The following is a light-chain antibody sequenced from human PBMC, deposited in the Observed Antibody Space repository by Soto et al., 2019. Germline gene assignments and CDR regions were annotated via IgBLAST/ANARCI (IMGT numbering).Light chain of an antibody. CDR1: QGLVYSDGYTY. CDR2: RVS. V-gene: IGKV2-30*01. Sequence: DVVMTQSPLSLPVTLGQPASISCRSTQGLVYSDGYTYLNWFQQRPGQSPRRLIYRVSNRDSGVPDRFSGSGSGTDFTLKISRVEAEDVGLYYCIQGTHWPWTFGQGTKVEIK. CDR3: IQGTHWPWT. J-gene: IGKJ1*01.